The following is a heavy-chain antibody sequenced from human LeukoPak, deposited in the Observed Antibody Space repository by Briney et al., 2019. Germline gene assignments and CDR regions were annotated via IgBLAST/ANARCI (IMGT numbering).Heavy chain of an antibody. CDR1: GGSFSGYY. D-gene: IGHD3-3*01. V-gene: IGHV4-34*01. J-gene: IGHJ6*02. CDR3: ARGSKRVLYVFWSVYPSKTYGRDV. Sequence: SETLSLTCAVYGGSFSGYYWSWIRQPPGKGLEWIGEINHSGSTNYNPPLKSRVTISVDTSKNQFSLKLSSVTAADTAVYYCARGSKRVLYVFWSVYPSKTYGRDVWGQGTTVTVSS. CDR2: INHSGST.